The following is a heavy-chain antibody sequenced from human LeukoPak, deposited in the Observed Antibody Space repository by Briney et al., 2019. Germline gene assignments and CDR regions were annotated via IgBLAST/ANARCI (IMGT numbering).Heavy chain of an antibody. CDR2: IYYSGST. Sequence: SETLSPTCTVSGGSVSSYYWSWIRQPPGKGLEWIGYIYYSGSTNYNPSLKSRVTISVDTSKNQFSLKLSSVTAADTAVYYCAREVRLYGGNSPGTFFFDYWGQGTLVTVSS. J-gene: IGHJ4*02. V-gene: IGHV4-59*02. D-gene: IGHD4-23*01. CDR1: GGSVSSYY. CDR3: AREVRLYGGNSPGTFFFDY.